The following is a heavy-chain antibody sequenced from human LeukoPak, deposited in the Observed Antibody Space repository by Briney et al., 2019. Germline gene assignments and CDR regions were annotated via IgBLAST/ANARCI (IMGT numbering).Heavy chain of an antibody. J-gene: IGHJ3*02. D-gene: IGHD3-16*02. CDR1: GFTFSRYE. CDR2: ISSSGSGGSVI. CDR3: ARDYRRMWGAFDI. Sequence: GGSLRLSCAASGFTFSRYEMNWVRQAPGKGLAWVSYISSSGSGGSVIYYADSVKGRFTISRVNAKNSLYLQLNSLRAEDTAVYYCARDYRRMWGAFDIWGQGTMVTVSS. V-gene: IGHV3-48*03.